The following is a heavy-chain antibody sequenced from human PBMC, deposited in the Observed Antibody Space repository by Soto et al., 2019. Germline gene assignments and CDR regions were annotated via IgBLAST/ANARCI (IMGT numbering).Heavy chain of an antibody. CDR3: ARDKITGHFDY. CDR1: GGSFSGYY. Sequence: QVQLQQWGAGLLKPSETLSLTCAVYGGSFSGYYWTWIRQPPGTGLEWIGEINHSGSTNYNPSLKSRVTISVDTSHNQFSLKLTYVTAADTAVYYCARDKITGHFDYWGQGTLVTVSS. J-gene: IGHJ4*02. D-gene: IGHD2-8*02. CDR2: INHSGST. V-gene: IGHV4-34*01.